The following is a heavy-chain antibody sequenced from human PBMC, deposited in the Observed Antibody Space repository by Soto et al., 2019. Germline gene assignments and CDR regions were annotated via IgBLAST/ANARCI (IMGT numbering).Heavy chain of an antibody. CDR1: GASLNIDY. CDR3: ARFTYKSGFNWFDP. Sequence: TSDPLSLTCTVSGASLNIDYWSWIRHSPGKGLEWIGYIYHMGGTDYNPSLKSRVTISIDKSKNQFSLNLRSVTAADTAVYFCARFTYKSGFNWFDPWGQGTQVTVSS. D-gene: IGHD5-12*01. V-gene: IGHV4-59*03. J-gene: IGHJ5*02. CDR2: IYHMGGT.